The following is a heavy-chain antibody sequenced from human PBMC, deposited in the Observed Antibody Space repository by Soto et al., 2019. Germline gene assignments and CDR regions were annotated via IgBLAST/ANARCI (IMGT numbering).Heavy chain of an antibody. CDR3: ARGLLWFGELLYYFDY. D-gene: IGHD3-10*01. CDR2: ISYDGSNK. V-gene: IGHV3-30-3*01. J-gene: IGHJ4*02. CDR1: GFTFSSYA. Sequence: GGSLILSCAASGFTFSSYAMHWVRQAPGKGLEWVAVISYDGSNKYYADSVKGRFTISRDNSKNTLYLQMNSLRAEDTAVYYCARGLLWFGELLYYFDYWGQGTLVTVSS.